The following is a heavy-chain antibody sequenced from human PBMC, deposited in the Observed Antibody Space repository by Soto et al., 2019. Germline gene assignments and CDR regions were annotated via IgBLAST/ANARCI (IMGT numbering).Heavy chain of an antibody. CDR3: AKELPAAMYPFYYYGMDV. D-gene: IGHD2-2*01. CDR1: GFTFSSYA. V-gene: IGHV3-23*01. Sequence: EVQVLESGGGFVQPGGSLRLSCAASGFTFSSYAMSWVRQAPGKGLEWVSGISGSGGSTYYADSVKGRFTISRDNSKNTLYLQVNSLRAENTAAYFCAKELPAAMYPFYYYGMDVWGQGTTVTVSS. CDR2: ISGSGGST. J-gene: IGHJ6*02.